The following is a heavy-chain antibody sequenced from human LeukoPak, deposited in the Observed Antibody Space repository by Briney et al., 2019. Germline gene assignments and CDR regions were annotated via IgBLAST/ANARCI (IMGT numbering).Heavy chain of an antibody. CDR3: ARHLRISGSYSSGWYGLYYFDY. J-gene: IGHJ4*02. D-gene: IGHD6-19*01. V-gene: IGHV4-30-4*07. Sequence: SETLSLTCAVSGGSISSGGYSYNWIRQPPGKGLEWIGYIYNSGSTSYNPSLKSRVTISVDTSKNQFSLKLSSVTAADTAVYYCARHLRISGSYSSGWYGLYYFDYWGQGTLVTVSS. CDR1: GGSISSGGYS. CDR2: IYNSGST.